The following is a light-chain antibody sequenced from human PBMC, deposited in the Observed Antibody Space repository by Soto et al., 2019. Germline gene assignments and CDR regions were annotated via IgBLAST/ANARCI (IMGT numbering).Light chain of an antibody. Sequence: QSALTQPRSVSGSPGQSVTLSCTGTSSDVGGHNYVSWYQQHPGKAPKLMITSVNKRPSGVPDRFSGSKSGNTASLTISGLQADDEADYYCCSYAGSYTYVFGTGTKLTVL. V-gene: IGLV2-11*01. CDR1: SSDVGGHNY. J-gene: IGLJ1*01. CDR3: CSYAGSYTYV. CDR2: SVN.